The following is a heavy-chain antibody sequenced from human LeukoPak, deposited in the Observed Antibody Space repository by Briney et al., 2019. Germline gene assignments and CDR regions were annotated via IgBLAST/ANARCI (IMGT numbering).Heavy chain of an antibody. CDR3: ARDGGYGSGSYHFDY. J-gene: IGHJ4*02. Sequence: PSQTLSLTCTVSGGSISSGGYYWSWIRQHPGKGLEWIGYIYYSGSTSYSPTLKSRVTISVDTSKSQFSLKLSSVTAADTAVYYCARDGGYGSGSYHFDYWGQGTLVTVSS. CDR2: IYYSGST. D-gene: IGHD3-10*01. V-gene: IGHV4-31*03. CDR1: GGSISSGGYY.